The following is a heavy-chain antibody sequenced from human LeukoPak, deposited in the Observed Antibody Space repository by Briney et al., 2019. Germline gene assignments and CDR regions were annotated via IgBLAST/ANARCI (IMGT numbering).Heavy chain of an antibody. CDR3: AKDQGYSSTWFFDY. J-gene: IGHJ4*02. V-gene: IGHV3-30*02. Sequence: GGSLRLSCAASGFTFSSYAMSWVRQAPGKGLEWVAFIRHDGSNKYYADSVKGRFTISRDNSKNTLYLQMNSLRAEDTAMYYCAKDQGYSSTWFFDYWGQGTLVTVSS. D-gene: IGHD6-13*01. CDR2: IRHDGSNK. CDR1: GFTFSSYA.